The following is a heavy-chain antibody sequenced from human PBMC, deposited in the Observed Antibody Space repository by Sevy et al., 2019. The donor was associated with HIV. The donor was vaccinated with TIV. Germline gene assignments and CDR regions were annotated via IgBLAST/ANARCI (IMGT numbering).Heavy chain of an antibody. CDR3: AGDSRRDDYVPYY. J-gene: IGHJ4*02. Sequence: ASVKVSCKASGGTFSSYAISWVRQAPGQGLEWMGGIIPIFGTANYAQKFQGRVTITADESTSTAYMELSSLRSEDTAVYYCAGDSRRDDYVPYYWGQGTMVTVSS. V-gene: IGHV1-69*13. D-gene: IGHD4-17*01. CDR1: GGTFSSYA. CDR2: IIPIFGTA.